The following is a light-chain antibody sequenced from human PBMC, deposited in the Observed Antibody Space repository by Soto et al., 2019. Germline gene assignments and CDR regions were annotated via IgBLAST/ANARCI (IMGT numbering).Light chain of an antibody. CDR3: QQGYTTPLT. J-gene: IGKJ1*01. V-gene: IGKV1-39*01. CDR2: AAS. Sequence: DIQMTQSPSSLSASLGDRVTITCRASQRITNRLNWYQHRPGKAPRLLIYAASSLESGVPSRFSGSASGTDFTLTISSLQHEDFATYYCQQGYTTPLTFGQGTKVDIK. CDR1: QRITNR.